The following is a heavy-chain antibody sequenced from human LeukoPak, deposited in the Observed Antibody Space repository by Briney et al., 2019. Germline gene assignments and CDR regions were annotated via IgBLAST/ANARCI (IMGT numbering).Heavy chain of an antibody. CDR3: ARLYDYYDSSGQEYWFDP. CDR1: GFTFSSYSMN. CDR2: IYYSGST. D-gene: IGHD3-22*01. J-gene: IGHJ5*02. V-gene: IGHV4-39*01. Sequence: GSLRLSCAASGFTFSSYSMNWVRQPPGKGLEWIGSIYYSGSTYYNPSLKSRVAISVDTSKNQFSLKLSSVTAADTAVYYCARLYDYYDSSGQEYWFDPWGQGTLVTVSS.